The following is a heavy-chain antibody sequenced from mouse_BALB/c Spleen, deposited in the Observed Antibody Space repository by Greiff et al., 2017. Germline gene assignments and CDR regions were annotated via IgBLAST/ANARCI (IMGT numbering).Heavy chain of an antibody. J-gene: IGHJ3*01. CDR1: GYTFTSYW. Sequence: QVHVKQPGAELVKPGASVKLSCKASGYTFTSYWMHWVKQRPGQGLEWIGEINPSNGRTNYNEKFKSKATLTVDKSSSTAYMQLSSLTSEDSAVYYCVTGTWFAYWGQGTLVTVSA. D-gene: IGHD4-1*01. CDR2: INPSNGRT. V-gene: IGHV1S81*02. CDR3: VTGTWFAY.